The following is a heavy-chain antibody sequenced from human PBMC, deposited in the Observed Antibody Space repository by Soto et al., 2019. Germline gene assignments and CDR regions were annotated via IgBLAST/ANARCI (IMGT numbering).Heavy chain of an antibody. CDR1: GFPFSDYY. V-gene: IGHV3-11*01. Sequence: QVQLVESGGGLVEPGGSLRLSCAASGFPFSDYYMSWIRQAQGKGLEWVSYISSSGSTIYYADSVKGRITISRDNAKNSQYLQINSMRAEDTAVYYCAGGIRCILPDAFDIWGQGTMVTASS. CDR2: ISSSGSTI. D-gene: IGHD2-15*01. J-gene: IGHJ3*02. CDR3: AGGIRCILPDAFDI.